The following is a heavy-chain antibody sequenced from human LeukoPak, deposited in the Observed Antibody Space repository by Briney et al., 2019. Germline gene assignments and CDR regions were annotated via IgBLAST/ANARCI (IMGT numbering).Heavy chain of an antibody. Sequence: PSETLSLTCTVSGGSISSGDYYWSWIRQPPGKGLEWIGSIYYSGSTYYNPSLKSRVTISVDTSKNQFSLKLSSVTAADTAVYYCARVEWLGTNWFDPWGQGTLVTVSS. V-gene: IGHV4-39*01. D-gene: IGHD3-3*01. CDR2: IYYSGST. J-gene: IGHJ5*02. CDR1: GGSISSGDYY. CDR3: ARVEWLGTNWFDP.